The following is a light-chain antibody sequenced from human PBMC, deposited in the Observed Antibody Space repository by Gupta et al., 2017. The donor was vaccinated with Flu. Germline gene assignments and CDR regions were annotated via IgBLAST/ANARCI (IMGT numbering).Light chain of an antibody. CDR3: QQRSGLPMYT. Sequence: ATLSLSPGDRAILSSRARQSVNIYLAWYQQKPGQPPRLLMFDASKRDAGIPDRFSGSGSGTDFTLTISTREPEDFAVYYCQQRSGLPMYTFGQGTKLE. J-gene: IGKJ2*01. CDR1: QSVNIY. V-gene: IGKV3-11*01. CDR2: DAS.